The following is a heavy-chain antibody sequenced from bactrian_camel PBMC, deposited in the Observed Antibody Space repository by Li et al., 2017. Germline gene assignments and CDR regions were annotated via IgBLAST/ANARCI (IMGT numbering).Heavy chain of an antibody. Sequence: HVQLVESGGGSVQAGGSLRLSCSVSGYTVSSLCMAWLRQYPGKHQEVILSIDRAGRTSYSEFVKGRFTISKDNSKNTAYLQMNSLKPEDTAMYYCAADPPSSCGSWTLMGQGTQVTVS. J-gene: IGHJ4*01. D-gene: IGHD6*01. CDR1: GYTVSSLC. V-gene: IGHV3S53*01. CDR2: IDRAGRT.